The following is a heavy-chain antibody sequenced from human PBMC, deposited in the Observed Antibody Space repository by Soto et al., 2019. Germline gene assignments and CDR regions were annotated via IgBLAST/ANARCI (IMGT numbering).Heavy chain of an antibody. CDR1: GGSINSGDYH. D-gene: IGHD2-8*01. CDR3: ARGMGYYYGMDV. J-gene: IGHJ6*02. Sequence: SETLSLTCTVSGGSINSGDYHWSWIRQSPGKGLEWIGYIYHSGSTYYNPSLKSRVTISVDRSKNQFSLKLSSVTAADTAVYYCARGMGYYYGMDVWGQGTTVTVSS. V-gene: IGHV4-30-2*06. CDR2: IYHSGST.